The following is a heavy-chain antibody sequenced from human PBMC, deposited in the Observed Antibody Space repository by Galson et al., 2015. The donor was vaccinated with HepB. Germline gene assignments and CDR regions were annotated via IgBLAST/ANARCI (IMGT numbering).Heavy chain of an antibody. V-gene: IGHV4-39*01. CDR1: GGSISSLIYY. J-gene: IGHJ3*01. CDR2: VYYGGTT. Sequence: ETLSLTCTVSGGSISSLIYYWVWIRQSPGKGLDWIGSVYYGGTTYYNPSLERRVTMSVATSKNQLSLRLSSVTAADTGVHYCARPQGLVRGPYPGSDAFNVWGQGTMVTVSS. CDR3: ARPQGLVRGPYPGSDAFNV. D-gene: IGHD3-10*01.